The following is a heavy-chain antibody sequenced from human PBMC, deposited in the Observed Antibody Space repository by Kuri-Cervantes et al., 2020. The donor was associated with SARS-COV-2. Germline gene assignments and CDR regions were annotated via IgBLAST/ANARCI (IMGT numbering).Heavy chain of an antibody. CDR3: ATGGGDGYKAHFDY. D-gene: IGHD5-24*01. V-gene: IGHV1-46*01. J-gene: IGHJ4*02. CDR1: GGTFSSYA. Sequence: ASVKVSCKASGGTFSSYAISWVRQAPGQGLEWMGIINPSGGSTSYAQKFQGRVAMTRDTSTSTVYMELSSLRSEDTAVYYCATGGGDGYKAHFDYWGQGTLVTVSS. CDR2: INPSGGST.